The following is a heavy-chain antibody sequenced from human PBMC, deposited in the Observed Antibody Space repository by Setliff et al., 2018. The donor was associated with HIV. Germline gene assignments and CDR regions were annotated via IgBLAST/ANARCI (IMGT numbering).Heavy chain of an antibody. J-gene: IGHJ3*02. CDR2: TYYNGNT. D-gene: IGHD5-18*01. V-gene: IGHV4-39*01. CDR1: GGSISSTTYW. CDR3: AKRPGYGYPFHI. Sequence: PSETLSLTCTVSGGSISSTTYWWGWIRQPPGKGLEWIGTTYYNGNTFYDPSLKSRVTISIDMSKNQFSLKLTSVAAADTAVYYCAKRPGYGYPFHIWGQGTMVTVSS.